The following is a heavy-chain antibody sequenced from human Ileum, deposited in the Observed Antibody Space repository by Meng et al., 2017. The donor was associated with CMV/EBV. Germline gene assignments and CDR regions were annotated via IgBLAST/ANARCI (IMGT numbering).Heavy chain of an antibody. CDR2: IYSSGYT. CDR3: VRDPYSNSLYYDMDV. CDR1: GFTVSNNY. Sequence: GESLKISCAASGFTVSNNYMIWVRQAPGKGLEWVSIIYSSGYTYYADSVKGRFTHSRDISKNTMFLQMNSLRVEDTAIYYCVRDPYSNSLYYDMDVWGQGTAVTVSS. D-gene: IGHD4-11*01. J-gene: IGHJ6*02. V-gene: IGHV3-53*01.